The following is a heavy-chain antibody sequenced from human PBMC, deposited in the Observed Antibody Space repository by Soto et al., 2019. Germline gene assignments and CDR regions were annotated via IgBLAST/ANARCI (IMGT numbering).Heavy chain of an antibody. CDR2: MDQDGSER. Sequence: ESVGGLVQPGGSLRLSCAASGFTFTTYWMTWVRQPPGKGLEWVANMDQDGSERYYVDSVRGRFTISRDNAKNSLYLQMNSLRAEDTAVYYCVCGGNFFVYWGQGTLVTVSP. D-gene: IGHD3-16*01. J-gene: IGHJ4*02. CDR1: GFTFTTYW. V-gene: IGHV3-7*01. CDR3: VCGGNFFVY.